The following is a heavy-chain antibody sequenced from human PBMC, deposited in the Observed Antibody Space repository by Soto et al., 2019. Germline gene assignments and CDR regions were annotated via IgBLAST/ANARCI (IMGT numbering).Heavy chain of an antibody. D-gene: IGHD3-10*01. CDR2: ISSSSSTI. CDR1: GFTFSSYS. J-gene: IGHJ6*03. Sequence: GGSLRLSCAASGFTFSSYSMNWVRQAPGKGLEWVSYISSSSSTIYYADSVKGRFTISRDNAKNSLYLQMNSLRAEDTAVYYCARVRKKSMVRGVRANYMDVWGKGTTVTVSS. V-gene: IGHV3-48*01. CDR3: ARVRKKSMVRGVRANYMDV.